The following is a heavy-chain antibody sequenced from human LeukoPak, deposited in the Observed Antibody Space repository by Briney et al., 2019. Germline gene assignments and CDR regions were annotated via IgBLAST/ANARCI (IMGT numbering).Heavy chain of an antibody. CDR3: ASTYYYDSSGYYGYNIDY. D-gene: IGHD3-22*01. CDR1: GGTFSSYA. J-gene: IGHJ4*02. CDR2: IIPIFGTA. Sequence: GSSVKVSRKASGGTFSSYAISWVRQAPGQGLEWMGRIIPIFGTANYAQKFQGRVTITTDESTSTAYMELSSLRSEDTAVYYCASTYYYDSSGYYGYNIDYWGQGTLVTVSS. V-gene: IGHV1-69*05.